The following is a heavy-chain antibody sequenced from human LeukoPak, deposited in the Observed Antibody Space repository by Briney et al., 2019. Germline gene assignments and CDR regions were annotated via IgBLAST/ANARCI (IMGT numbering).Heavy chain of an antibody. CDR2: ISSSSSYI. CDR3: ARLEDSGYDR. CDR1: GFTFSSYS. D-gene: IGHD5-12*01. J-gene: IGHJ4*02. Sequence: GGSLRLSCAASGFTFSSYSMNWVRQAPGKGLEWVSSISSSSSYIYYADSVKGRFSISRDNAKNSLYLQMNSLRAEDTAVYYCARLEDSGYDRWGQGTLVTVSP. V-gene: IGHV3-21*01.